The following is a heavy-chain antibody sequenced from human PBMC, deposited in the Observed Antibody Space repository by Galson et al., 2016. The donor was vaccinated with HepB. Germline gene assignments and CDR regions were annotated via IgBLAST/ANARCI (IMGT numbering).Heavy chain of an antibody. J-gene: IGHJ4*02. Sequence: QSGAEVKKPGESLKISCKGSGYTFSDYWIGWVRQMPGKGLEWMGIIYPDDSDTRYSPSFQGQVTISADKSISTAFLQWSSLKASDTAVYFCAGGEQWGFDYWGQGILVTVSS. CDR3: AGGEQWGFDY. D-gene: IGHD6-19*01. CDR2: IYPDDSDT. CDR1: GYTFSDYW. V-gene: IGHV5-51*01.